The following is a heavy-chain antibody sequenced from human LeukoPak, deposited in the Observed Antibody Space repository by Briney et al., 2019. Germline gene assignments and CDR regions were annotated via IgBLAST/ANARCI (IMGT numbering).Heavy chain of an antibody. CDR3: ANFLGGEDYFDY. J-gene: IGHJ4*02. V-gene: IGHV3-43*02. CDR2: ISGDGGST. D-gene: IGHD3-16*01. CDR1: GFTFDDYA. Sequence: GGSLRLSCAASGFTFDDYAMHRVRQAPGKGLEWVSLISGDGGSTYYADSVKGRFTISRDNSKNSLYLQMNSLRTEDTALYYCANFLGGEDYFDYWGQGTLVTVSS.